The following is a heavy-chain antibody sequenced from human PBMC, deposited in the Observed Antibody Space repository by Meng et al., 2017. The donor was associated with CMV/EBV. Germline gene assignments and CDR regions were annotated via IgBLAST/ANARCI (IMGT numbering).Heavy chain of an antibody. CDR2: IYHSRST. Sequence: GSISRSNWWSWVRQPPGKGLEWIGEIYHSRSTNYNPSLKRRVTISVDKSKNQFSLKLSSVTAADTAVYYCARLGCSSTSCSRGWFDPWGQGTLVTVSS. CDR1: GSISRSNW. V-gene: IGHV4-4*02. J-gene: IGHJ5*02. CDR3: ARLGCSSTSCSRGWFDP. D-gene: IGHD2-2*01.